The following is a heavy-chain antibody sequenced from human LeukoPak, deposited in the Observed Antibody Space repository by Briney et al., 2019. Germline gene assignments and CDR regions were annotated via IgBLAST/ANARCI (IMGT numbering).Heavy chain of an antibody. J-gene: IGHJ6*03. CDR2: ISSSSSYI. Sequence: GGSLRLSCAASGFTFSSYSMNWVRQAPGKGLEWVSSISSSSSYIYYADSVKGRFTISRDSAKNSLYLQMNSLRAEDTAVYYCAREASGSLLSTDYMDVWGKGTTVTVSS. V-gene: IGHV3-21*01. D-gene: IGHD1-26*01. CDR3: AREASGSLLSTDYMDV. CDR1: GFTFSSYS.